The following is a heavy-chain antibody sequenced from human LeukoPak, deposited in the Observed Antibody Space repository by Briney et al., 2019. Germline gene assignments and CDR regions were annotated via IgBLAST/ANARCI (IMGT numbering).Heavy chain of an antibody. CDR2: ISSSSSYI. J-gene: IGHJ4*02. D-gene: IGHD2-15*01. CDR3: ARDVLYCSGGSCYSDPNGDY. CDR1: GFTFSSYS. Sequence: GGSLRLSCAASGFTFSSYSMNWVRQAPGKGLEWVSSISSSSSYIYYADSVKGRFTISRDNSKNTLYLQMNSLRAEDTAVYYCARDVLYCSGGSCYSDPNGDYWGQGTLVTVSS. V-gene: IGHV3-21*01.